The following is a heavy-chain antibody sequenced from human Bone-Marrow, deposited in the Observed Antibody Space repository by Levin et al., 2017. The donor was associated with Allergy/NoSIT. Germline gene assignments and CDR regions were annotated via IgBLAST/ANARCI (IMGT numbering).Heavy chain of an antibody. D-gene: IGHD6-13*01. CDR2: ISAYNGNT. V-gene: IGHV1-18*01. Sequence: PLASVKVSCKASGYTFTSYGISWVRQAPGQGLEWMGWISAYNGNTNYAQKLQGRVTMTTDTSTSTAYMELRSLRSDDTAVYYCARAVFRSSWYSDYWYFDLWGRGTLVTVSS. J-gene: IGHJ2*01. CDR3: ARAVFRSSWYSDYWYFDL. CDR1: GYTFTSYG.